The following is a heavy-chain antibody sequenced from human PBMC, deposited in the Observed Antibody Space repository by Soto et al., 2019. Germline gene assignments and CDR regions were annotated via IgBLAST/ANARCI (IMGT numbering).Heavy chain of an antibody. Sequence: GASVKVSCKASGYTFTGYYMHWVRQAPGQGLEWMGWINPNSGGTNYAQKFQGWVTMTRDTSISTAYMELSRLRSDDTAVYYCARADESMYSGYVFPPANWGQGTLVTVSS. CDR1: GYTFTGYY. CDR2: INPNSGGT. J-gene: IGHJ4*02. V-gene: IGHV1-2*04. CDR3: ARADESMYSGYVFPPAN. D-gene: IGHD5-12*01.